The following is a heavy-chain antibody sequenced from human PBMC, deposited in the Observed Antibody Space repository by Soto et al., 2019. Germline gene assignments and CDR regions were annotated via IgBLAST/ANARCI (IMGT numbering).Heavy chain of an antibody. CDR1: GVTFSSYS. Sequence: QVQLVQSGAEVKKPGSSVKVSCKASGVTFSSYSISWVRQAPGHGLEWRGGLIPIFGTANYAQKLQGRVTITADESTSTAYMALSSLRSEETAVYYCAINLNRVGPEPYGMDVLGQGTPVTVSS. CDR3: AINLNRVGPEPYGMDV. D-gene: IGHD2-2*01. J-gene: IGHJ6*02. V-gene: IGHV1-69*01. CDR2: LIPIFGTA.